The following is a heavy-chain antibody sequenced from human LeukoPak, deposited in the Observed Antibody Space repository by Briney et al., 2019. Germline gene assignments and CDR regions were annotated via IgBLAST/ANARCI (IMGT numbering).Heavy chain of an antibody. CDR2: FDPEDGET. D-gene: IGHD6-19*01. V-gene: IGHV1-24*01. CDR3: ATGLIVTAPYSSGWYVWFDP. CDR1: GYTLTELS. J-gene: IGHJ5*02. Sequence: ASVKVSCTVSGYTLTELSMHWVRQAPGKGLEWMGGFDPEDGETIYAQKFQGRVTMTEDTSTDTAYMELSSLRSEDTAVYYCATGLIVTAPYSSGWYVWFDPWGQGTLVTVSS.